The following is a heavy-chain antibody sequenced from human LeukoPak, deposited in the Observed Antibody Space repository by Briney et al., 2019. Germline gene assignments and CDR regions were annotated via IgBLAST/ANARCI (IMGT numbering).Heavy chain of an antibody. CDR1: GFTFSSYW. V-gene: IGHV3-7*01. J-gene: IGHJ5*02. D-gene: IGHD3-22*01. CDR3: ARDSSGYSNGVWLDP. CDR2: IKQDGSEK. Sequence: PGGSLRLSCAASGFTFSSYWMSWVRQAPGKGLEWVANIKQDGSEKYYVDSVKGRFTISRDNAKNSLYLQMNSLRAEDTAVYYYARDSSGYSNGVWLDPWGQGTLVTVSS.